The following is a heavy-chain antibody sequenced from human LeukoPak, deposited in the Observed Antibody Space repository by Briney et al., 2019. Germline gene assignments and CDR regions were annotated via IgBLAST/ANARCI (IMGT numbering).Heavy chain of an antibody. CDR1: GGSISSYY. CDR3: ARRTTRSTGRYFDY. V-gene: IGHV4-39*01. Sequence: SETLSLTCTVSGGSISSYYWGWIRQPPGKGLEWIGSIYYSGSTYYNPSLKSRVTISVDTSKNQFSLKLGSVTAADTAVYYCARRTTRSTGRYFDYWGQGTLVTVSS. D-gene: IGHD2-8*02. CDR2: IYYSGST. J-gene: IGHJ4*02.